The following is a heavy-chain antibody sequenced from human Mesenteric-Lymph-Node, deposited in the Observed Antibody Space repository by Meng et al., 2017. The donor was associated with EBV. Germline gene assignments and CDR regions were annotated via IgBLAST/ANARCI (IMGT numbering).Heavy chain of an antibody. Sequence: PLPHAGPVRGNPSQPLSLTCPASGGSLSPYYWSWIRQSPGKGLEWIGYIYYRGDTNYNPSLESRVTISIDTSKNQFSLQLTSLTAADTAVYYCTKVACRGGNCEVGRLDPWGQGTLVTVSS. V-gene: IGHV4-59*01. J-gene: IGHJ5*02. D-gene: IGHD2-15*01. CDR3: TKVACRGGNCEVGRLDP. CDR1: GGSLSPYY. CDR2: IYYRGDT.